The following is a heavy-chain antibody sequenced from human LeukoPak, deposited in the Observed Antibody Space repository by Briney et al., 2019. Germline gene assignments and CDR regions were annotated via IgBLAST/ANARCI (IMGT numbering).Heavy chain of an antibody. D-gene: IGHD2-15*01. Sequence: SETLSLTCAVYGGSFSGYYWSWIRQPPGKGLEWIGEINHSGSTNYNPSLKSRVTISVDTSKNQFSLKLSSVTAADTAVYYCARRSGRGYCSGGSCYSFYFDYWGQGTLVTVSP. CDR3: ARRSGRGYCSGGSCYSFYFDY. CDR2: INHSGST. V-gene: IGHV4-34*01. J-gene: IGHJ4*02. CDR1: GGSFSGYY.